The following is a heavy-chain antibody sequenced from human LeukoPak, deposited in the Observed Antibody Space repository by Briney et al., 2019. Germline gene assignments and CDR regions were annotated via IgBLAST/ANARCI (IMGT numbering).Heavy chain of an antibody. V-gene: IGHV4-38-2*01. CDR2: MYHSWST. CDR3: ARGAVQQQLENWFDP. J-gene: IGHJ5*02. D-gene: IGHD6-13*01. Sequence: SEILSLTCAVSGYSISSGYYWGWFRQPPGKGLEWIGSMYHSWSTYYNPSLKSRVTISVDTSKNQFSLKLSSVTAADTAVYYCARGAVQQQLENWFDPWGQGTRVTVSS. CDR1: GYSISSGYY.